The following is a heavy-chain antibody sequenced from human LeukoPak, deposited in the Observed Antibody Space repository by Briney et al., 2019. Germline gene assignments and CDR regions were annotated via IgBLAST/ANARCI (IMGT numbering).Heavy chain of an antibody. J-gene: IGHJ3*02. CDR1: GYTFTGYY. Sequence: ASVKVSCKASGYTFTGYYMHWVRQAPGQGLEWMGWINPNSGGTNYAQKFQGRVTMTRDTSIGTAYMELSRLRSDDTAVYYCARRQLVLSAFDIWGQGTMVTVSS. CDR2: INPNSGGT. V-gene: IGHV1-2*02. CDR3: ARRQLVLSAFDI. D-gene: IGHD6-13*01.